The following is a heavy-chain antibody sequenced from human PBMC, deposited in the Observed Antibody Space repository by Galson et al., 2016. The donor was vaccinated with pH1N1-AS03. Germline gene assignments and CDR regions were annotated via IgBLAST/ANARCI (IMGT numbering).Heavy chain of an antibody. CDR2: ISYDGSNK. V-gene: IGHV3-30*18. Sequence: LRLSCAASGFTFSSYGMHWVRQAPGKGLAWVAVISYDGSNKYYADSVKGRFTISRDKSKNTLYLQMKSLRAEDTAVYYCAKDLGTHYYGMDVWGHGTTVIVSS. J-gene: IGHJ6*02. CDR3: AKDLGTHYYGMDV. CDR1: GFTFSSYG.